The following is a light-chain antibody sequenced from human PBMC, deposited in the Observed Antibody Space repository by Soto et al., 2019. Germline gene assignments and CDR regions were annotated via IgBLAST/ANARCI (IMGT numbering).Light chain of an antibody. Sequence: QSALTQPASVSGSPGQSISISCTGTSSDIGSNDANSWYQHHPGTAPKLVIYETTKRTSGVAARFSGSKSGNTAALTISGLQAEDDADYYCGSYAGTTTIWVFGGGTKLTVL. J-gene: IGLJ3*02. CDR2: ETT. V-gene: IGLV2-23*01. CDR1: SSDIGSNDA. CDR3: GSYAGTTTIWV.